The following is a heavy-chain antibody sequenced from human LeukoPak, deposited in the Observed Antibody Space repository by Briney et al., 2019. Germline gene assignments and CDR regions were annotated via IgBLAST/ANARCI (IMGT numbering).Heavy chain of an antibody. Sequence: GGSLRLXCAASGFTFSSYSMNWVRPAPGKGLEWVSYISSSSSTIYYADSVKGRFTISRDNAKDSLYLQMNSLRAEDTAVYYCARHGNAFDIWGQGTMVTVSS. V-gene: IGHV3-48*01. CDR1: GFTFSSYS. CDR3: ARHGNAFDI. CDR2: ISSSSSTI. J-gene: IGHJ3*02.